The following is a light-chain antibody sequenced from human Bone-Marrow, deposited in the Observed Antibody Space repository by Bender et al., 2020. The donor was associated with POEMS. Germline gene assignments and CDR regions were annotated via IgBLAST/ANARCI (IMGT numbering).Light chain of an antibody. J-gene: IGLJ2*01. CDR3: SSYAISSTL. CDR2: DVN. CDR1: SSDVGGYDY. V-gene: IGLV2-14*01. Sequence: QSALTQPASVSGSPGKSITISCTGTSSDVGGYDYVSWYQQYPGKAPKLMIYDVNNRPSGVSTRFSGSKSGNTASLTISGLQSEDEALYYCSSYAISSTLFGGGTKLTVL.